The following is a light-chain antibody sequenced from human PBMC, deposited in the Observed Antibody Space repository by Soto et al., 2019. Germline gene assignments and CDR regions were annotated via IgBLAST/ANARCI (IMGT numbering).Light chain of an antibody. J-gene: IGLJ7*01. CDR1: SSDVGGYGY. CDR3: SSYTTSSTWV. V-gene: IGLV2-14*01. Sequence: QSVLTQPASVSGSPGQSITISCTGSSSDVGGYGYVSWYQQHPGKAPKLMIYEVVNRPSGVSNRFSGSKSGNTASLTISGLQAEDESDYYCSSYTTSSTWVFGGGTQLTVL. CDR2: EVV.